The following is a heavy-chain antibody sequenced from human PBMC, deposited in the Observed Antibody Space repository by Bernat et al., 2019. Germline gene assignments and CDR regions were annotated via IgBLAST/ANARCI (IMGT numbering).Heavy chain of an antibody. CDR2: IYYSGST. Sequence: QVQLQESVPGLVKPSETLSLTCTVSGGSISSYYWSWIRQPPGKGLEWIGDIYYSGSTNYNPSLKSRVTISVDTSKNPFSLKLRSVTAADTAVYYCARDHFTAKAAREGWFDPWGQGTLATVSS. CDR3: ARDHFTAKAAREGWFDP. V-gene: IGHV4-59*01. CDR1: GGSISSYY. D-gene: IGHD3-3*02. J-gene: IGHJ5*02.